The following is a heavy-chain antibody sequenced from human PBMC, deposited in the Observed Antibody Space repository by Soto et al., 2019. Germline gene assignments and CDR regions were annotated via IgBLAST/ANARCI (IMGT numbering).Heavy chain of an antibody. CDR3: ATLPPRIVVVVLPIPS. CDR1: GGSISSTNW. J-gene: IGHJ4*02. Sequence: QVQLQQSGPRLARPSGTLSLTCVVSGGSISSTNWWTWVRQTPGKGLEWIGEVYHTGSTKYNPSLRNRVTISLDKSNNQVSLNLKSVTAAATAVYYCATLPPRIVVVVLPIPSWGQGTLVTVSS. CDR2: VYHTGST. V-gene: IGHV4-4*02. D-gene: IGHD2-15*01.